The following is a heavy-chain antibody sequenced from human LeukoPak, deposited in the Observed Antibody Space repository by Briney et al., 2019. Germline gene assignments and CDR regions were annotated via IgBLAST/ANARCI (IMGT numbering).Heavy chain of an antibody. CDR1: GGSISSSSYY. Sequence: PSETLPLTCTVSGGSISSSSYYWGWIRQPPGKGLEWIGSIYYSGSTHYNPSLKSRVTISVDTSKNQFSLKLSSVTAADTAVYYCARHRSYSSGWYFDYWGQGTLVTVSS. CDR2: IYYSGST. J-gene: IGHJ4*02. D-gene: IGHD6-19*01. V-gene: IGHV4-39*01. CDR3: ARHRSYSSGWYFDY.